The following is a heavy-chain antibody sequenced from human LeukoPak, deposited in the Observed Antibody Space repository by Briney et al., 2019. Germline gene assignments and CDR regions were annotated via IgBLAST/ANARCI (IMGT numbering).Heavy chain of an antibody. CDR1: GFTFSSCS. CDR2: ISSSSSYI. J-gene: IGHJ5*02. D-gene: IGHD2-2*02. Sequence: GGSLRLSCAASGFTFSSCSMNWVRQAPGKGLEWVSSISSSSSYIYYADSVKGRFTISRDNAKNSLYLQMNSLRAEDTAVYYCARYCSSASCYTAYNWFDPWGQGTLATVSS. V-gene: IGHV3-21*01. CDR3: ARYCSSASCYTAYNWFDP.